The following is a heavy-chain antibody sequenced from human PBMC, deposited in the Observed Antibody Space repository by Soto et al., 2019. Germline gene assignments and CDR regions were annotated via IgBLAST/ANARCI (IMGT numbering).Heavy chain of an antibody. D-gene: IGHD2-15*01. J-gene: IGHJ3*02. Sequence: GGSLRLSCAASGFTFSNYAMSWARQAPGKGLEWVSAISGSGANTYYADSVKGRFTISRDNSKNTLFLQMNSLRAEDTAVYYCAKSCENGPWCAFDIWDQGTMVTVSS. CDR1: GFTFSNYA. CDR3: AKSCENGPWCAFDI. V-gene: IGHV3-23*01. CDR2: ISGSGANT.